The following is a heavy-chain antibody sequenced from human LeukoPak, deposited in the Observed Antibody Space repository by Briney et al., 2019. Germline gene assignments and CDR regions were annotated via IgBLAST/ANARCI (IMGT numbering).Heavy chain of an antibody. J-gene: IGHJ4*02. Sequence: GASVKVSCKSSGYTFTSYYMHWVRQAPGQGLEWMGIINPSGGSTSYAQKFQGRVTMTRDTSTSTVYMELRSLRCAATAVDYCWSSVQSLVLSYWGQGTLVTASS. CDR1: GYTFTSYY. CDR2: INPSGGST. V-gene: IGHV1-46*01. D-gene: IGHD6-19*01. CDR3: WSSVQSLVLSY.